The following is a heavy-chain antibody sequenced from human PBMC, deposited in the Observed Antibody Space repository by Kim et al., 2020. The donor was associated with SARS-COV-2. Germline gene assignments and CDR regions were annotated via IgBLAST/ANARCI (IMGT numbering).Heavy chain of an antibody. D-gene: IGHD1-20*01. V-gene: IGHV3-7*03. CDR3: VRGLITGGGY. CDR1: GFTFSAYW. CDR2: INRDGGEQ. J-gene: IGHJ4*02. Sequence: GGSLRLSCVASGFTFSAYWMTWVRQAPGKGLECVANINRDGGEQNYVDSVKGRFTISRDNAKNSLYLQMNSLRVEDTAVYYCVRGLITGGGYWGQGTLVTVSS.